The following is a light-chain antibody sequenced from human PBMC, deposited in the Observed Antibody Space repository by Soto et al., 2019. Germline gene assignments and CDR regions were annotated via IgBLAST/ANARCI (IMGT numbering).Light chain of an antibody. CDR1: SSNIGSNY. CDR3: AAWDDSLSGPAYV. J-gene: IGLJ1*01. V-gene: IGLV1-47*01. Sequence: QSVLTQPPSASGTPGQRVTISCSGSSSNIGSNYVYWYQQLPGTAPKLLIYRNNQRPSGVPDRFSGSKSGTSASLAISGFRSEDEADYYCAAWDDSLSGPAYVFGTGTKVTV. CDR2: RNN.